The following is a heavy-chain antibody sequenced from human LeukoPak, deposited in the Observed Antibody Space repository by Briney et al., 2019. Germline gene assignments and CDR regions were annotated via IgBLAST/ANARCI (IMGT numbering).Heavy chain of an antibody. V-gene: IGHV3-23*01. D-gene: IGHD2-2*01. CDR2: ISGSGGST. J-gene: IGHJ4*02. Sequence: GGSLRLPCAASGFTFSSYAMSWVRQAPGKGLEWVSAISGSGGSTYYADSVKGRFTISRDNSKNTLYLQMNSLRAEDTAVYYCATDIVVVPALFDYWGQGTLVTVSS. CDR1: GFTFSSYA. CDR3: ATDIVVVPALFDY.